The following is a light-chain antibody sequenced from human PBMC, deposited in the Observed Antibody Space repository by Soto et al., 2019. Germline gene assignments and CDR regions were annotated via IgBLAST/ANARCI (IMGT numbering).Light chain of an antibody. Sequence: EIVMTQSPATLSVSPGERATLSCRASQSISSNLAWFQQKPGQAPSLLLYGASTMATGIPGRFSGSGSGTDFTLTISSLQSEDFAVYYCQQHNYWPSFGQGTKLEIK. CDR1: QSISSN. CDR2: GAS. CDR3: QQHNYWPS. V-gene: IGKV3-15*01. J-gene: IGKJ2*01.